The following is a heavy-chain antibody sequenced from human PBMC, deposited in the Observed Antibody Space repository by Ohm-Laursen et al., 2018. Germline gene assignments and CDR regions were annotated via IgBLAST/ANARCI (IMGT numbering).Heavy chain of an antibody. V-gene: IGHV4-59*11. CDR1: GGSLTDHY. Sequence: GTLSLTCTVSGGSLTDHYWSWFRQPPGKGLEWIGYIYYSGGPNYSPSLKSRVTISVDTSKNQFSLKLSSVTAADTAVYYCARGGWYEDYWGQGILVTVSS. CDR3: ARGGWYEDY. J-gene: IGHJ4*02. D-gene: IGHD6-19*01. CDR2: IYYSGGP.